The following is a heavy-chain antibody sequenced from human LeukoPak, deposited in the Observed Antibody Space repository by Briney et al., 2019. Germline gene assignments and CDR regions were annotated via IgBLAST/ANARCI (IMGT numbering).Heavy chain of an antibody. D-gene: IGHD4-17*01. CDR2: ISYDGSNK. CDR1: GFTFSSYG. Sequence: PPGGSLRLSCAASGFTFSSYGMHWVRQAPGKGLEWVAVISYDGSNKYYADSVKGRFTISRDNSKNTLYLQMNSLRAEDTAVYYCAKGDGDYVSYFDYWGQGTLVTVSS. V-gene: IGHV3-30*18. J-gene: IGHJ4*02. CDR3: AKGDGDYVSYFDY.